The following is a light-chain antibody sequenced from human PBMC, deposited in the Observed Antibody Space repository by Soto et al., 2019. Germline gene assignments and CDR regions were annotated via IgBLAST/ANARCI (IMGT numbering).Light chain of an antibody. J-gene: IGLJ2*01. CDR1: SSDVGTYDL. CDR3: CSYAGDYTLI. V-gene: IGLV2-23*02. Sequence: QSVLTQPASVSGSPGQSITISCTGTSSDVGTYDLVSWYQHHPGRAPKLLIYQVTERPSGVSDRFSAFKSGNTASLTISELQAEDESIYYCCSYAGDYTLIFGGGTKVTVL. CDR2: QVT.